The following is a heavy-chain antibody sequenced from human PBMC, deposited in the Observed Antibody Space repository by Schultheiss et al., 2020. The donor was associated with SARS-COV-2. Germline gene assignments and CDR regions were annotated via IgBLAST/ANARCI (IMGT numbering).Heavy chain of an antibody. V-gene: IGHV4-39*07. CDR2: INHSGST. Sequence: SETLSLTCTVSAGSISSSSYYWSWIRQPPGKGLEWIGEINHSGSTNYNPSLKSRVTISVDTSKNQFSLKLSSVTAADTAVYYCARSGYRFGSFDYWGQGTLVTVSS. CDR1: AGSISSSSYY. D-gene: IGHD5-12*01. J-gene: IGHJ4*02. CDR3: ARSGYRFGSFDY.